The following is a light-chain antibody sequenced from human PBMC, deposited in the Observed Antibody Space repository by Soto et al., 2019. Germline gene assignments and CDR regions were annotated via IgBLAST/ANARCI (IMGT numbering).Light chain of an antibody. CDR1: QSLSTNY. J-gene: IGKJ2*01. CDR2: GAS. Sequence: EIVLTQSPGTLSLSPGERAALSCRASQSLSTNYLAWYQQKPRQAPRLLMYGASHRATAIPDRFSGSASETDFTLTISRLEPEDFVVYYCQQYGRSPSTFGQGTKLEIK. CDR3: QQYGRSPST. V-gene: IGKV3-20*01.